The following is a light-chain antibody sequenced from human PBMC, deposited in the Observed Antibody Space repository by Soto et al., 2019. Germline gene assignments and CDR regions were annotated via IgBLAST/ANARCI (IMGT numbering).Light chain of an antibody. V-gene: IGKV3-15*01. CDR3: QYERT. J-gene: IGKJ1*01. Sequence: TQSAATVSAAAGDRATLSCRASQGVGSYLAWYQQKPGQAPRALIYGASTMATGRPPRFSGSGSGTEFTLSMSGLQAEDFAVYYCQYERTVGQGTKVDFK. CDR1: QGVGSY. CDR2: GAS.